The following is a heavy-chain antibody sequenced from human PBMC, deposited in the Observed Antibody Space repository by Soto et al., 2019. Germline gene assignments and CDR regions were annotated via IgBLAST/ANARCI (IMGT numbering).Heavy chain of an antibody. CDR3: ARSRKAYCRGDCYEPFDCFDY. CDR2: IIPIFGTA. CDR1: GGTFSSYA. J-gene: IGHJ4*02. Sequence: SVKVSCKASGGTFSSYAISWVRQAPGQGLEWMGGIIPIFGTANYAQKFQGRVTITADKSTSTAYMELSSLRSEDTAVYYCARSRKAYCRGDCYEPFDCFDYWGQGTLVTVYS. V-gene: IGHV1-69*06. D-gene: IGHD2-21*02.